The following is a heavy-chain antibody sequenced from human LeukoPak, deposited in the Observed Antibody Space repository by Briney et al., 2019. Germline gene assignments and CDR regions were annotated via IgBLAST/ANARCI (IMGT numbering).Heavy chain of an antibody. D-gene: IGHD3-10*01. CDR2: IYYDGSNK. V-gene: IGHV3-33*01. CDR3: ARDRRGGRGLLWLGVDYYGMDV. CDR1: GFIFSSYG. Sequence: GGSLRLSCAASGFIFSSYGMHWVRQAPGKGLEWVAVIYYDGSNKYYADSVRGRFTISRDNAKNSLYLQMNSLRAEDTAVYYCARDRRGGRGLLWLGVDYYGMDVWGQGTTVTVSS. J-gene: IGHJ6*02.